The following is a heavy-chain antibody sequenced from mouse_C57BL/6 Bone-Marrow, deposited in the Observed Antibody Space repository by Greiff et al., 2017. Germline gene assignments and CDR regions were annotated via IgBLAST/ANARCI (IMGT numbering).Heavy chain of an antibody. CDR1: GYAFSSSW. J-gene: IGHJ1*03. V-gene: IGHV1-82*01. D-gene: IGHD2-3*01. Sequence: VQLQQSGPELVKPGASVKISCKASGYAFSSSWMNWVKQRPGKGLEWIGRIYPGDGDTNYNGKFKGKATLTADKSSSTAYVQLSSLTSEDSAVYFCARSGDYDGYYGGYFDVWGTGTTVTVSS. CDR2: IYPGDGDT. CDR3: ARSGDYDGYYGGYFDV.